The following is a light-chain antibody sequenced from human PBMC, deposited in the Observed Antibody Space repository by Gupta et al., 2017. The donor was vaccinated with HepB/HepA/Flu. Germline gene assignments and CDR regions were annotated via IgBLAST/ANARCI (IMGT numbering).Light chain of an antibody. Sequence: QSALTQPASVSRSLGQSITISCTGTNRDVGGHNYVSWYQHHPGQVPKLIIYDVNDRPSGISNRFSGSKSGNTASLTISGLQAEDEADYYCSSYIYSNTLSYIFGTGTKVSVL. CDR1: NRDVGGHNY. V-gene: IGLV2-14*03. CDR2: DVN. CDR3: SSYIYSNTLSYI. J-gene: IGLJ1*01.